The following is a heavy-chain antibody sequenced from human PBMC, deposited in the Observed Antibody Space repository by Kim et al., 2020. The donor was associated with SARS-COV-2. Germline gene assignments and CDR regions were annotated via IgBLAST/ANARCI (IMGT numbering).Heavy chain of an antibody. CDR2: INHSGST. CDR3: ASEPMYYYDSSGYRDY. V-gene: IGHV4-34*01. D-gene: IGHD3-22*01. Sequence: SETLSLTCAVYGGSFSGYYWSWIRQPPGKGLEWIGEINHSGSTNYNPSLKSRVTISVDTSKNQFSLKLSSVTAADTAVYYCASEPMYYYDSSGYRDYWGQGTLVTVSS. J-gene: IGHJ4*02. CDR1: GGSFSGYY.